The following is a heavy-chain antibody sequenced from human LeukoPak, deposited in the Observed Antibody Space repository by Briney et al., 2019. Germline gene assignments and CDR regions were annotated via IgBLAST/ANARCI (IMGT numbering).Heavy chain of an antibody. J-gene: IGHJ4*02. D-gene: IGHD3-3*01. CDR1: GFTFSSYE. CDR3: ARVRGYDFRFDY. Sequence: PGGSLRLSCAASGFTFSSYEMNWVRQAPEKGLEWVSYISSSGSTIYYADSVKGRFTISRDNAKNSLYLQMNSLRAEDTAVYYCARVRGYDFRFDYWGQGTLVTVSS. CDR2: ISSSGSTI. V-gene: IGHV3-48*03.